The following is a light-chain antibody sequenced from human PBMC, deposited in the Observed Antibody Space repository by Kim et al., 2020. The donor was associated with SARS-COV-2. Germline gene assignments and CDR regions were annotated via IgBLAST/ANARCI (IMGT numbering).Light chain of an antibody. CDR1: QSVDRW. J-gene: IGKJ2*03. Sequence: SATIGDRVSITCRASQSVDRWLACYQQRPGKAPKLLIYDATDLKSGVPSRFSGRGSGTEFTLTITSLQPDDFGTYYCQQYSTYSYSLGQGTKLEI. V-gene: IGKV1-5*01. CDR3: QQYSTYSYS. CDR2: DAT.